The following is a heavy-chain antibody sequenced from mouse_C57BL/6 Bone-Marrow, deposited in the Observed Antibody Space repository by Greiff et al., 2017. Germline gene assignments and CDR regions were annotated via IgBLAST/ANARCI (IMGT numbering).Heavy chain of an antibody. CDR2: INPYNGGT. CDR1: GYTFTDYY. J-gene: IGHJ1*03. V-gene: IGHV1-19*01. D-gene: IGHD1-1*01. CDR3: ARYYYGSSRYWYFDV. Sequence: VQLKQSGPVLVKPGASVKMSCKASGYTFTDYYMNWVKQSHGKSLEWIGVINPYNGGTSYNQKFKGKATLTVDKSSSTAYMELNSLTSEDSAVYYCARYYYGSSRYWYFDVWGTGTTVTVSS.